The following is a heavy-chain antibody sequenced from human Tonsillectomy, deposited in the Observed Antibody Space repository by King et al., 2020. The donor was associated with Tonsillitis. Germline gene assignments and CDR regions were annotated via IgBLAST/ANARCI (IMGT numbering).Heavy chain of an antibody. Sequence: VQLVESGAEVKKPGASVTVSCKASGYTFTSFGITWVRQAPGQGLEWMGWISAYNVITYYAQKLQGRVTMTTDTSTSTAYMELRSLISDDTAVYYCARDPWRFDPWGQGSLVTVSS. CDR2: ISAYNVIT. D-gene: IGHD1-1*01. CDR3: ARDPWRFDP. J-gene: IGHJ5*02. CDR1: GYTFTSFG. V-gene: IGHV1-18*01.